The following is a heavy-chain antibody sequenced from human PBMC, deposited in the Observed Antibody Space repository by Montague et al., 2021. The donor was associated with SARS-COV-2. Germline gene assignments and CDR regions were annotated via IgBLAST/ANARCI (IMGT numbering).Heavy chain of an antibody. CDR1: GGSITSTHYY. Sequence: SETLSLTCTVSGGSITSTHYYWAWLRQPPGKGLEWIGSNPFSWSTYHNPSRKSRVTMSGHTSMNQFSLRLSTVTAADTALYYRARQNHCRGWYEYSYDYWGQGTLVTVSS. V-gene: IGHV4-39*01. J-gene: IGHJ4*02. D-gene: IGHD6-19*01. CDR3: ARQNHCRGWYEYSYDY. CDR2: NPFSWST.